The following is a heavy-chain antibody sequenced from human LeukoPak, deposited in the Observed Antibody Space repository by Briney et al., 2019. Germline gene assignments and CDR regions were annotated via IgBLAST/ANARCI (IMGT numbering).Heavy chain of an antibody. CDR1: GCTFSSYS. V-gene: IGHV3-21*01. CDR3: ARDISPAGTEDAFDI. Sequence: PGGSLRLSCAASGCTFSSYSMNWGRQAPGKGLWWVSSISSSSSYIYYADSVKGRFTISRDNAKNSLYLQMNSLRAEDTAVYYCARDISPAGTEDAFDIWGQGTMVTVSS. D-gene: IGHD1-1*01. CDR2: ISSSSSYI. J-gene: IGHJ3*02.